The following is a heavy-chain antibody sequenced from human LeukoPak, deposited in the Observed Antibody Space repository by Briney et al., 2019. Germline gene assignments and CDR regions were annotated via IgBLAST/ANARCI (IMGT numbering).Heavy chain of an antibody. CDR1: GFTFSSYG. V-gene: IGHV3-30*03. CDR2: ISYGGSNK. D-gene: IGHD3-3*01. Sequence: GGSLRLSCAASGFTFSSYGMHWVRQAPGKGLEWVAVISYGGSNKYYADSVKGRFTISRDNSKNTLYLQMNSLRAKDTAVYYCARGYSYYDFWSGYPEGDSYYFDYWGQGTLVTVSS. J-gene: IGHJ4*02. CDR3: ARGYSYYDFWSGYPEGDSYYFDY.